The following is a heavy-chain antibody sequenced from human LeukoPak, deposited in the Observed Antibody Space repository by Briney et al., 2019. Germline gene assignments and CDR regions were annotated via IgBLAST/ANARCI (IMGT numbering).Heavy chain of an antibody. J-gene: IGHJ3*02. D-gene: IGHD4-17*01. V-gene: IGHV1-3*01. CDR1: GYTFTSYA. Sequence: GASVKVSCKASGYTFTSYAMYWVRQAPGQRLEWMGWINAGNGNTKYSQKFQGRVTITRDTSASTAYMELSSLRSEDTAVYYCASHHYDYGDPLGAFDIWAKGQWSPSLQ. CDR3: ASHHYDYGDPLGAFDI. CDR2: INAGNGNT.